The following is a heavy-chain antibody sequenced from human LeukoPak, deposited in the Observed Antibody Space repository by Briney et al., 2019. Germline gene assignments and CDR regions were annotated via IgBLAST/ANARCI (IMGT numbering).Heavy chain of an antibody. D-gene: IGHD5-18*01. V-gene: IGHV3-7*01. CDR1: GFTFSSYW. CDR3: ARDSGYSYGPYYYGMDV. Sequence: PGGPLRLSCAASGFTFSSYWMSWVRQAPGKGLEWVANIKQDGSEKYYVDSVKGRFTISRDNAKNSLYLQMNSLRAEDTAVYYCARDSGYSYGPYYYGMDVWGQGTTVTVSS. CDR2: IKQDGSEK. J-gene: IGHJ6*02.